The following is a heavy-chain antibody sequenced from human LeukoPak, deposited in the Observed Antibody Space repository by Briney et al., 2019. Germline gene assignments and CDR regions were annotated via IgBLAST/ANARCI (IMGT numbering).Heavy chain of an antibody. CDR3: TKRTGTGGVDY. CDR1: GFTFSNAW. V-gene: IGHV3-15*01. J-gene: IGHJ4*02. CDR2: IKTKTDGGTT. Sequence: TGGSLRLSCAASGFTFSNAWMSWVRQAPGKGLEWVGRIKTKTDGGTTEDAAPVKARFSISRDESKNTLYLQLSSLQTEDTAVYYCTKRTGTGGVDYWGQGTLVTVSS. D-gene: IGHD1-7*01.